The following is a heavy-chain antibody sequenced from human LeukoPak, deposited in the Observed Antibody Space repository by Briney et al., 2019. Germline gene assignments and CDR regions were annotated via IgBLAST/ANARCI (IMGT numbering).Heavy chain of an antibody. V-gene: IGHV4-59*01. CDR1: GGSISSYY. CDR2: IYYSGST. CDR3: ARTTGGYCRGRSCYSYYYYMDV. D-gene: IGHD2-15*01. J-gene: IGHJ6*03. Sequence: SETLSLTCTVSGGSISSYYWSWIRQPPGKGLEWIWYIYYSGSTNYNPSLKSRVTISVDTSKNQFSLKLSSVTAADTAVYYCARTTGGYCRGRSCYSYYYYMDVWGKGTTVTISS.